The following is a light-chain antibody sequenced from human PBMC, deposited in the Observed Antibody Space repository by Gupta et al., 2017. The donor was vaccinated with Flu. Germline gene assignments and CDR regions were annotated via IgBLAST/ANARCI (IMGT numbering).Light chain of an antibody. J-gene: IGKJ1*01. CDR2: AAS. CDR1: QGIISY. Sequence: ALRMTQSPSSFSSSTGDRVTITCRASQGIISYLAWYQQKPGKDPKLLIYAASTLQSGVPSRFSGSGSWTDFTLTISCLQSEDFATYYCQQYYSYPPWTFGQGTKVEIK. CDR3: QQYYSYPPWT. V-gene: IGKV1-8*01.